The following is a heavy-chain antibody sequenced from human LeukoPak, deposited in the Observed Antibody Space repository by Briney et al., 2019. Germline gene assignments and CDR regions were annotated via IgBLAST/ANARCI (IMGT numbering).Heavy chain of an antibody. J-gene: IGHJ4*02. CDR2: ISGSGGST. CDR1: GFTFSSYA. CDR3: AKGEVGYSYGEIDY. Sequence: GGSLRLSCAASGFTFSSYAMSWVRQAPGKGLEWVSAISGSGGSTYYADSVKGRFTISRDNSKTTLYLQMNSLRAEDTAVYYCAKGEVGYSYGEIDYWGQGTLVTVSS. V-gene: IGHV3-23*01. D-gene: IGHD5-18*01.